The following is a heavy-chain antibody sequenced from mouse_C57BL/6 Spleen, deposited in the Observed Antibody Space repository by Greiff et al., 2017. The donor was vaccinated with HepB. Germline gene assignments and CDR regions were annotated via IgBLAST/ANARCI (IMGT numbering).Heavy chain of an antibody. CDR2: IRSKSSNYAT. J-gene: IGHJ4*01. V-gene: IGHV10-3*01. CDR3: VREGDYYGTYAMDY. CDR1: GFTFNTYA. D-gene: IGHD1-1*01. Sequence: EVQLVESGGGLVQPKGSLKLSCAASGFTFNTYAMHWVRQAPGKGLEWVARIRSKSSNYATYYADSVKDRVTISRDDSQSMLYLQMNNLKTEDTAMYYCVREGDYYGTYAMDYWGQGTSVTVSS.